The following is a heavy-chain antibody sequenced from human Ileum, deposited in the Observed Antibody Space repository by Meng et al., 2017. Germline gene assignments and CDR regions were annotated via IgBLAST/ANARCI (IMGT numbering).Heavy chain of an antibody. V-gene: IGHV3-74*01. Sequence: GESLKISCAASGFTFSDYWIHWVRQAPGKGLVWVSRIKYDGSTTNYADSVKGRLTISRDNTKNSVYLQMSNLRAEDTALYYCARDGYSGGWYPYYFDYWGQGTPVTVAS. J-gene: IGHJ4*02. D-gene: IGHD6-19*01. CDR2: IKYDGSTT. CDR3: ARDGYSGGWYPYYFDY. CDR1: GFTFSDYW.